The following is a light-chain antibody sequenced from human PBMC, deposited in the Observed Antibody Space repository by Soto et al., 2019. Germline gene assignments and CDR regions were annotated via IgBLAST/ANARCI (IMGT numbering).Light chain of an antibody. CDR3: QQRSNWFT. Sequence: EIVLTQSPATLSLSPGERATLSCRASQSVSSYLAWYQQKPGQAPRLLIYDASNMATGIPARFSGSGSGTDLTLTISSLEPEEFAVYYCQQRSNWFTFGQGTRLEIK. J-gene: IGKJ5*01. CDR1: QSVSSY. CDR2: DAS. V-gene: IGKV3-11*01.